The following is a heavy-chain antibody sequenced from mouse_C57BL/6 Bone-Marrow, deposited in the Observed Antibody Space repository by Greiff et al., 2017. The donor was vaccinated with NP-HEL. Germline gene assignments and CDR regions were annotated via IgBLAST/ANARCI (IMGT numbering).Heavy chain of an antibody. CDR1: GFTFSDYG. CDR3: ARAPLDY. J-gene: IGHJ2*01. V-gene: IGHV5-17*01. CDR2: ISSGSSTI. Sequence: EVHLVESGGGLVKPGGSLKLSCSASGFTFSDYGMHWVRQAPEKGLEWVAYISSGSSTIYYADTVKGRFTISRANAKNTLFLQMTSLRSEDTAMYYCARAPLDYWGQGTTLTVSS.